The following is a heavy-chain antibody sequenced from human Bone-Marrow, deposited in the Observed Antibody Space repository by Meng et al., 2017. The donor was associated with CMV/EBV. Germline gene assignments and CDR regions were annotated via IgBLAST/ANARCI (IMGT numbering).Heavy chain of an antibody. V-gene: IGHV3-49*04. CDR2: IRSKVYGETT. Sequence: GGSLRLSCTASGFTFGDHNMSWVRQAPGKGLEWVGFIRSKVYGETTEYAASVRGRVSISRDDSKSIAYLQVNSLKTEDTAVYYCTTPGISVFWGQGTLVTVSS. CDR3: TTPGISVF. J-gene: IGHJ4*02. D-gene: IGHD6-19*01. CDR1: GFTFGDHN.